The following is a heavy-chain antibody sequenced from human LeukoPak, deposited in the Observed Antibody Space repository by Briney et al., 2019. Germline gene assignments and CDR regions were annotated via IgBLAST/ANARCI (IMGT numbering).Heavy chain of an antibody. Sequence: GGSLRLSSAASGFTFSSYSMNWVRQAPGKGLEWVSSIRSSSSYIFYADSVKGRFTISRDNAKNSLYLQMNSLRAEDTAVYYCARDYSGYVGYMDVWGKGTAVTVSS. CDR3: ARDYSGYVGYMDV. CDR1: GFTFSSYS. D-gene: IGHD5-12*01. V-gene: IGHV3-21*01. CDR2: IRSSSSYI. J-gene: IGHJ6*03.